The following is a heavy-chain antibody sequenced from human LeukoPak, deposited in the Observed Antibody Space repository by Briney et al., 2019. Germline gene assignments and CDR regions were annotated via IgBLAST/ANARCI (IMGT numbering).Heavy chain of an antibody. CDR2: ISYDGSNK. CDR1: GFTFSSYA. D-gene: IGHD1-26*01. Sequence: PGGSLRLSCAASGFTFSSYAMHWVRQAPGKGLEWVAVISYDGSNKYYADSVKGRFTISRDNSKNTLYLQMNSLRAEDTAVYYCARATYSGSNAAKLDYWGQGTLVTVSS. CDR3: ARATYSGSNAAKLDY. V-gene: IGHV3-30*01. J-gene: IGHJ4*02.